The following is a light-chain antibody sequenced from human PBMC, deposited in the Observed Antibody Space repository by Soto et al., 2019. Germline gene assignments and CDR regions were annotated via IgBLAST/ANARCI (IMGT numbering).Light chain of an antibody. Sequence: EIVLTQSPATLSLSPGERATLSCRASQSVSSQLAWYQQKPGQAPRLLIYDASNRATGTPARFSGRGSGTDFTLTISSLEPEDFAVYYCQQRSSWPLTFGGGTKVAIK. CDR3: QQRSSWPLT. CDR2: DAS. V-gene: IGKV3-11*01. CDR1: QSVSSQ. J-gene: IGKJ4*01.